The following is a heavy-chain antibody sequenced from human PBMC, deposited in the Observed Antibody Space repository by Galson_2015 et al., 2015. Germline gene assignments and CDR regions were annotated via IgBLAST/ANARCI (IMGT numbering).Heavy chain of an antibody. Sequence: SVKVSCKASGYTFNTYYIHWVRQAPGQGLEWMGMVNPSSGFAAYSQNFQGRVTMIRDTSTSTAYMELNSLRVEDTAFYYCARVLGAADVNGYFQHWGQGTLVTVSS. J-gene: IGHJ1*01. V-gene: IGHV1-46*02. CDR1: GYTFNTYY. CDR3: ARVLGAADVNGYFQH. D-gene: IGHD6-13*01. CDR2: VNPSSGFA.